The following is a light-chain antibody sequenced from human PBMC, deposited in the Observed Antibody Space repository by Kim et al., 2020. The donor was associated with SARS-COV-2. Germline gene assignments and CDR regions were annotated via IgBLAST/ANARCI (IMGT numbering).Light chain of an antibody. J-gene: IGLJ3*02. CDR1: SSDVGGYNH. V-gene: IGLV2-14*03. CDR3: SSYATSTTWV. Sequence: QSALTQPASVSESPGQSITISCTGSSSDVGGYNHVSWYQQHPDKVPKLLIYNVHKRPSGVSGRFSGSKSGNTASLTISGLQTEDEADYYCSSYATSTTWVFGGGTKVTVL. CDR2: NVH.